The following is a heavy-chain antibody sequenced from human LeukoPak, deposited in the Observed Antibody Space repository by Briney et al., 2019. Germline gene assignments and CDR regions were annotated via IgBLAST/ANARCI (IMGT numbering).Heavy chain of an antibody. CDR1: GFTFSSYS. CDR3: ARDYYDFWSGYSYYYMDV. Sequence: GGSLRLSCAASGFTFSSYSMNWVRQAPGKGLEWVSSITRSSIYIYYADSVKGRFTISRDNAKNSLYLQMNSLRAEDTAVYYCARDYYDFWSGYSYYYMDVWGKGTTVTVSS. J-gene: IGHJ6*03. CDR2: ITRSSIYI. D-gene: IGHD3-3*01. V-gene: IGHV3-21*01.